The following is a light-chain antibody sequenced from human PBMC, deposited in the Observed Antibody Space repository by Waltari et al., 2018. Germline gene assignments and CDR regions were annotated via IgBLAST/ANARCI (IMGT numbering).Light chain of an antibody. J-gene: IGKJ5*01. CDR1: QSISTN. CDR2: GAS. V-gene: IGKV3-15*01. Sequence: EIVMTQSPATLSVSPGERPTLSCRASQSISTNLAWYQQKPGQAPRLLIYGASTRATGFPARFSGSGFGTEFTLTISSLRSEDFAVYYCQHYHNWPPITFGQGTRLEIK. CDR3: QHYHNWPPIT.